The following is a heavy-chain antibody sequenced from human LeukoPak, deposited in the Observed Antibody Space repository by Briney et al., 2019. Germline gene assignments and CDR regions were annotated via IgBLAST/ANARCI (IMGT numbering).Heavy chain of an antibody. CDR1: GFTFSSYA. V-gene: IGHV3-23*01. Sequence: GGSLRLSCAASGFTFSSYAMSWVRQAPGKGLEWVSAISGSGGSTYYADSVKGRFTISRDNSKNTLYLQMNSLRAEDTAVYYCARCVCWTPGLYYFDYWGQGTLVTVSS. D-gene: IGHD2-21*01. CDR3: ARCVCWTPGLYYFDY. CDR2: ISGSGGST. J-gene: IGHJ4*02.